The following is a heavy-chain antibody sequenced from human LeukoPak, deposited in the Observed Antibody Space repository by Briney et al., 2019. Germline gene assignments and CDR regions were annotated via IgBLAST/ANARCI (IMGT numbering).Heavy chain of an antibody. CDR2: FDPEDGET. J-gene: IGHJ6*02. V-gene: IGHV1-24*01. D-gene: IGHD2-15*01. CDR1: GYTLTELS. Sequence: EASVKVSCTVSGYTLTELSMHWVRQAPGKGLEWMGGFDPEDGETIYAQKFQGRVTMTEDTSTDTAYMELSSLRSEDTAVYYRATSLGYCSGGSCYYYYYGMDVWGQGTTVTVSS. CDR3: ATSLGYCSGGSCYYYYYGMDV.